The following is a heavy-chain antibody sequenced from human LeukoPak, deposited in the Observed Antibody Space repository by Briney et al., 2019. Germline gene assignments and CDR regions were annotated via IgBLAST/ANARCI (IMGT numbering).Heavy chain of an antibody. CDR3: AKDSAVFGSGPYYYYYMDV. CDR2: IRYDGSNK. Sequence: GRSLRLSCAASGFTFSSYGMHWVRQAPGKGLEWVAFIRYDGSNKYYADSVKGRFTISRDNSKNTLYLQMNSLRAEDTAVYYCAKDSAVFGSGPYYYYYMDVWGKGTPVTVSS. J-gene: IGHJ6*03. D-gene: IGHD3-3*01. CDR1: GFTFSSYG. V-gene: IGHV3-30*02.